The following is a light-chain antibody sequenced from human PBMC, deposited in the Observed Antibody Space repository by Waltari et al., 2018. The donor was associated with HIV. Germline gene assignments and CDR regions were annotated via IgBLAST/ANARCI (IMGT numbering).Light chain of an antibody. V-gene: IGKV3-15*01. J-gene: IGKJ2*01. CDR3: QQYNIRPRGNT. CDR2: GAA. CDR1: QGVGRN. Sequence: DIVMTQSPAILSVSPGDSVTLSCRASQGVGRNLDWYPQKVGQAPRLLIYGAATRAAEIPVRFSGSGSGTDFTLTIDSLQSEDFATYYCQQYNIRPRGNTFGQGTKLQIK.